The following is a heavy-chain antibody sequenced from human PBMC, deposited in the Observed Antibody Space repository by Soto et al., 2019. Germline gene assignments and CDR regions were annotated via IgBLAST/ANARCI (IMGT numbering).Heavy chain of an antibody. D-gene: IGHD3-10*01. Sequence: EVQLLESGGGLVQPGGSLRLSCVASGFTFGTYAMSWVRQAPGKGLEWVSAISHTGITTYYADSVKGRFTISRDNSKNTLYLQMNSLRAEDTAVYFCAQQSYGGGTYPFLFDYWGQGTLVTVSS. V-gene: IGHV3-23*01. CDR2: ISHTGITT. CDR1: GFTFGTYA. J-gene: IGHJ4*02. CDR3: AQQSYGGGTYPFLFDY.